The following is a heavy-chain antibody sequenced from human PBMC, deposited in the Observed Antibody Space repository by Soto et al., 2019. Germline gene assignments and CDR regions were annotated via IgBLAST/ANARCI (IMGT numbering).Heavy chain of an antibody. Sequence: EVHLVESGGGLIQPGGSLRLSCAASGFTVGNNYMNWVRQAPGKGLEWVSLMYSGGGTYYADSVKGRFTMSRDSSKNTLYLQLNCLRAEDTAMYYCTTLPSVGVWGQGTTVTVSS. CDR1: GFTVGNNY. D-gene: IGHD2-21*01. J-gene: IGHJ6*02. V-gene: IGHV3-53*01. CDR2: MYSGGGT. CDR3: TTLPSVGV.